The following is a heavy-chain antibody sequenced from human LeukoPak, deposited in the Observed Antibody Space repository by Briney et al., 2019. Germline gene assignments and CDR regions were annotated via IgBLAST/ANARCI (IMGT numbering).Heavy chain of an antibody. Sequence: SVKVSCKASGGTFSSYTISWVRQAPGQGLEWMGRIIPIFGTANYAQKFQGRVTITTDESTSTAYMELSSLRSEDTAVYYRARARKVYYYDSSGPGWFDPWGQGTLVTVSS. CDR3: ARARKVYYYDSSGPGWFDP. CDR2: IIPIFGTA. CDR1: GGTFSSYT. J-gene: IGHJ5*02. D-gene: IGHD3-22*01. V-gene: IGHV1-69*05.